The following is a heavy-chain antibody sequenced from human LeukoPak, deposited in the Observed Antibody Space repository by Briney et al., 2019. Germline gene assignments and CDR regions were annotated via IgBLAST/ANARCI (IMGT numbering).Heavy chain of an antibody. CDR3: ARDSGHYYDSSGPGMH. J-gene: IGHJ4*02. Sequence: SETLSLTCTVSGYSISSGYYWGWIRQPPGKGLEWIGSIYHSGSTYYNPSLKSRVTISVDTSKNQFSLKLSSVTAADTAVYYCARDSGHYYDSSGPGMHWGQGTLVTVSS. V-gene: IGHV4-38-2*02. D-gene: IGHD3-22*01. CDR1: GYSISSGYY. CDR2: IYHSGST.